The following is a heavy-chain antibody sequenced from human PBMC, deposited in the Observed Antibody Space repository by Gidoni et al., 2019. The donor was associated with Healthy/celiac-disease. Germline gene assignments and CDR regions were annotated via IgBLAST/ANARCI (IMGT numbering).Heavy chain of an antibody. D-gene: IGHD3-10*01. CDR2: ISGSGGST. CDR1: GFTFSSYA. J-gene: IGHJ4*02. CDR3: AKAITMVRGVIGG. V-gene: IGHV3-23*01. Sequence: EVQLLESGGGLVQPGGSLSLSCAASGFTFSSYAMSWVRQAPGKGLEWVSAISGSGGSTYYGDSVKGRFTISRDNSKNTLYLQMNSLRAEDTAVYYCAKAITMVRGVIGGWGQGTLVTVSS.